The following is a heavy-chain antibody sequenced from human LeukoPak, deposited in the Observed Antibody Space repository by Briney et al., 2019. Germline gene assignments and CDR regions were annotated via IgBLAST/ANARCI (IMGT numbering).Heavy chain of an antibody. CDR3: AKETAPKYDFWSGYLDY. V-gene: IGHV3-23*01. J-gene: IGHJ4*02. D-gene: IGHD3-3*01. Sequence: GGSLRLSCAASGFTFSSYAMSWVRQAPGKGLEWVSAISGSGGSTYYADSVKGRFTISRDNSKNTLYLQMNSLRAEDTAVYYCAKETAPKYDFWSGYLDYWGQGTLVTVSS. CDR1: GFTFSSYA. CDR2: ISGSGGST.